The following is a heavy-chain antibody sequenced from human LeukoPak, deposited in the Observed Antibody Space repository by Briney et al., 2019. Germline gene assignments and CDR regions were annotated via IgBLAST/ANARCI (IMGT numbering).Heavy chain of an antibody. Sequence: GEPLKISCKGSGYTFTNHWISWVRQMPGKGLEWMGKIDPSDSYTNYSPSFQGQVTISADKSISTAYLQWSSLKASDTAMYYCARLTKNTSTWYGFDYWGQGTLVTVSS. D-gene: IGHD6-13*01. CDR1: GYTFTNHW. V-gene: IGHV5-10-1*04. CDR2: IDPSDSYT. CDR3: ARLTKNTSTWYGFDY. J-gene: IGHJ4*02.